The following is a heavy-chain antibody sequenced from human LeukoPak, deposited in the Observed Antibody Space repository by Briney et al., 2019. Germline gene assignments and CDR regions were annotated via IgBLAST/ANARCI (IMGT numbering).Heavy chain of an antibody. Sequence: GGSLRLSCAASGFTFSSYAMSWVRQAPGKGLEWVSAISGSGGSTYYADSAKGRFTISRDNSKNTLYVQMNSLRAEDTAVYYCAKHSSGWSSRFDYWGQGTLVTVSS. CDR2: ISGSGGST. D-gene: IGHD6-19*01. CDR1: GFTFSSYA. V-gene: IGHV3-23*01. CDR3: AKHSSGWSSRFDY. J-gene: IGHJ4*02.